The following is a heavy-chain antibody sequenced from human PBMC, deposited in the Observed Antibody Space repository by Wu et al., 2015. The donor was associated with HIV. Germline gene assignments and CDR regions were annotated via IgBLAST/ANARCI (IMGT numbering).Heavy chain of an antibody. V-gene: IGHV1-69*15. D-gene: IGHD1-26*01. CDR1: GGTFSSYA. CDR2: IIPIFGTA. J-gene: IGHJ4*02. Sequence: QVQLVQSGAEVKKPGSSVKVSCKASGGTFSSYAFTWVRQAPGQGLEWMGRIIPIFGTANYAQKFQGRVTITADESTSTAYMELSSLRSEDTAVYYCARVKEYSGSYYFDYWGQGTLVTVSS. CDR3: ARVKEYSGSYYFDY.